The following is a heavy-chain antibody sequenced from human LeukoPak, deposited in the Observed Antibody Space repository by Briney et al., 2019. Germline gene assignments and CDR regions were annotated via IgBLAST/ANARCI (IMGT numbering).Heavy chain of an antibody. V-gene: IGHV3-23*01. CDR2: ISGSGGST. CDR1: GFTFSSYA. Sequence: GGSLRLSCAASGFTFSSYAMSWVRQAPGKGLEWVSAISGSGGSTYYADSVKGRFTISRDNAKNSLYLQMNSLRAEDTAVYYCARGSGSYCGYWGQGTLVTVSS. D-gene: IGHD1-26*01. CDR3: ARGSGSYCGY. J-gene: IGHJ4*02.